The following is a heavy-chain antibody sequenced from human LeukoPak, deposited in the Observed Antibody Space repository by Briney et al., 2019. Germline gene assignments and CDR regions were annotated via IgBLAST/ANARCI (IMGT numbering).Heavy chain of an antibody. CDR3: AKWGDYDILTGYYDSDY. Sequence: PGRSLRLSCAASGSIFSNSAMSSARQAPGKGLEWVSAIGGRDGGTYYADSVKGRFTVSRDDPKNTLYLQMNTLRAEDTAVYYCAKWGDYDILTGYYDSDYWGQGTLVTVSS. D-gene: IGHD3-9*01. CDR1: GSIFSNSA. V-gene: IGHV3-23*01. J-gene: IGHJ4*02. CDR2: IGGRDGGT.